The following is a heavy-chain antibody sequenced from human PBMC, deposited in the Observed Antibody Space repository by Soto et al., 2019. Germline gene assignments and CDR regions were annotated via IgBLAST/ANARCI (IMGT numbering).Heavy chain of an antibody. V-gene: IGHV4-34*01. J-gene: IGHJ6*02. CDR1: DGSFSGYY. D-gene: IGHD5-12*01. CDR3: ARVGYSGYDWTGNGMDV. CDR2: INHSGST. Sequence: PSETLSLTCAVYDGSFSGYYWSWIRQPPGKGLEWIGEINHSGSTNYNPSLKSRVTISVDTSKNQFSLKLSSVTAADTAVYYCARVGYSGYDWTGNGMDVWGQGTTVTVSS.